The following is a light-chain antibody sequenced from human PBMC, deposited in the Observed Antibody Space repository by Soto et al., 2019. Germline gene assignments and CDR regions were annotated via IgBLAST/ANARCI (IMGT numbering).Light chain of an antibody. J-gene: IGKJ3*01. Sequence: DIQMTQSPSTLSASVGDRVFITCRASQGIGVWLAWYQQKPGKAPKLLIYQTSTLESGVPSRFSGSGSGTEFTLTISCLQPDDFATYYCQQYSSYSVFTFGPGTKVDIK. CDR1: QGIGVW. CDR3: QQYSSYSVFT. V-gene: IGKV1-5*03. CDR2: QTS.